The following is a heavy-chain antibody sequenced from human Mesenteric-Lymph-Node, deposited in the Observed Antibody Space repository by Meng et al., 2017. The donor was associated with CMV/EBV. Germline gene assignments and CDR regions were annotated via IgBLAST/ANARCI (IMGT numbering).Heavy chain of an antibody. CDR2: IRFAGSNK. CDR3: AREVNIVVVPAAGYGMDV. J-gene: IGHJ6*02. D-gene: IGHD2-2*01. Sequence: GGSLRLSCAASGFTFSSYSMHWVRQTPGKGLEWVASIRFAGSNKYYADSVKGRLTISRDNSKNTLYLQMNSLRAEDTAVYYCAREVNIVVVPAAGYGMDVWGQGTTVTVSS. V-gene: IGHV3-30*02. CDR1: GFTFSSYS.